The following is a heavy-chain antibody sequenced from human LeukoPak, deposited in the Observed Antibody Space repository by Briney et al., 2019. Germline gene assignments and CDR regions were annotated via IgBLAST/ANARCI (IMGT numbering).Heavy chain of an antibody. CDR1: GFPFSAYW. CDR3: ARGLINRYGYDF. D-gene: IGHD5-24*01. CDR2: ISPGGTTT. J-gene: IGHJ4*02. Sequence: SGGSLRLSCGASGFPFSAYWMHWVRQAPGKGLVWVSHISPGGTTTNYAGSVKGRFTISRDNAKNALYLQPNSLRAEDTAVYYCARGLINRYGYDFGGQGTLVTVSS. V-gene: IGHV3-74*01.